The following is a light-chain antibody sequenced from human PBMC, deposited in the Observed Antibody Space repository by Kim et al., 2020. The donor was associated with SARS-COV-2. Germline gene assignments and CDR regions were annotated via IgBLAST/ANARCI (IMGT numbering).Light chain of an antibody. J-gene: IGKJ5*01. V-gene: IGKV1-39*01. CDR3: QQSFKTPPIT. CDR1: QNVGTY. CDR2: GAS. Sequence: SVGYRVTISCRASQNVGTYVNWYQQKPGQSPKLLIFGASNLHSQVPSRFSGGGSETDFTLTITNLQREDFATYFCQQSFKTPPITFGQGTRLEIK.